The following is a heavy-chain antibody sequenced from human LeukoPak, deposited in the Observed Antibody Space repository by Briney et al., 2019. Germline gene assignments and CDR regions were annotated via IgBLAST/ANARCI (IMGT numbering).Heavy chain of an antibody. CDR2: IYYSGST. V-gene: IGHV4-39*01. J-gene: IGHJ4*02. Sequence: SETLSLTCTVSGGSISSSSYYWGWIRQPPGKGLEWIGSIYYSGSTCYNPSLKSRVTISVDTSKNQFSLKLSSVTAADTAVYYCARHQVGVDYFDYWGQGTLVTVSS. D-gene: IGHD1-26*01. CDR3: ARHQVGVDYFDY. CDR1: GGSISSSSYY.